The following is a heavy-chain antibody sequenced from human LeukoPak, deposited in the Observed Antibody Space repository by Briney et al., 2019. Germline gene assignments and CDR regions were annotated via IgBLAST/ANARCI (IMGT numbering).Heavy chain of an antibody. J-gene: IGHJ4*02. D-gene: IGHD6-19*01. Sequence: ASVKVSCKASGYTFTSYDINWVRQATGQGLEWMGWMSPKSGNTGYAQKFQGRVTMTTDTSTSTAYMELRSLRSDDTAVYYCARDGAAVADTFDYWGQGTLVTVSS. CDR3: ARDGAAVADTFDY. V-gene: IGHV1-8*01. CDR2: MSPKSGNT. CDR1: GYTFTSYD.